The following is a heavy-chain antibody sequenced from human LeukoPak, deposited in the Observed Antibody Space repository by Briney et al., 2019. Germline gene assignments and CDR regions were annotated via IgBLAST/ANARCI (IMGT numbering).Heavy chain of an antibody. V-gene: IGHV4-39*07. CDR2: IYYSGST. J-gene: IGHJ6*03. Sequence: SETLSLTCTVSGGSISSSSCYWGWIRQPPGKGLEWIGSIYYSGSTYYNPSLKSRVTISVDTSKNQFSLKVSSVTAADTAVYYCARDQRWSSRSYYYYYMDVWGKGTTVTVSS. CDR1: GGSISSSSCY. CDR3: ARDQRWSSRSYYYYYMDV. D-gene: IGHD6-13*01.